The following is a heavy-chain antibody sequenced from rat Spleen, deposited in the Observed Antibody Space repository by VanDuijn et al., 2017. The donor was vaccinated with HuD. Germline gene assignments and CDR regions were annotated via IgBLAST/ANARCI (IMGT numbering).Heavy chain of an antibody. CDR1: GFTFSNYG. CDR3: AKSAYYFDY. CDR2: ITSGGSNT. V-gene: IGHV5-29*01. Sequence: EVQLVESGGGLVQPGRSLKLSCAASGFTFSNYGMAWVRQAPTKGLESVATITSGGSNTYYPDSVKGRFTISRDNAKSTLYLKMDSLRSEDTATYYCAKSAYYFDYWGQGVMVTVSS. J-gene: IGHJ2*01. D-gene: IGHD3-1*01.